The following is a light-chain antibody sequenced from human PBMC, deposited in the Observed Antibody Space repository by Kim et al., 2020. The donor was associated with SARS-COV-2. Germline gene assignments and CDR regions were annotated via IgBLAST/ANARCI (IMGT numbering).Light chain of an antibody. Sequence: PGQSVTISCTGTSNDVGGYNYVSWYQQHPGKAPKLMIYDVSNRPSGVPDRFSGSKSGITASLTISGLQPEDEADYYCCSYAGSYTVFGGGTQLTVL. CDR1: SNDVGGYNY. CDR2: DVS. J-gene: IGLJ2*01. CDR3: CSYAGSYTV. V-gene: IGLV2-11*03.